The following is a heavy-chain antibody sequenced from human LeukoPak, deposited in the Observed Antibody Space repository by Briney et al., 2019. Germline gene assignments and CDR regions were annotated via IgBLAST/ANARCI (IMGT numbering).Heavy chain of an antibody. J-gene: IGHJ3*02. V-gene: IGHV4-34*01. D-gene: IGHD4-17*01. CDR2: INHSGST. Sequence: PSETLSLTCAVYGGSFSGYYWSWIRQPPGKGLEWIGEINHSGSTNYNPSLKSRVTISVDMSKNQFSLKLSSVTAADTAVYYCARQDYGDFSLRNGAFDIWGQGTMVTVSS. CDR3: ARQDYGDFSLRNGAFDI. CDR1: GGSFSGYY.